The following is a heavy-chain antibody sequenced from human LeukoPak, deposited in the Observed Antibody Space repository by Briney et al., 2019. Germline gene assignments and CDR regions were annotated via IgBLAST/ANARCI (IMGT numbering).Heavy chain of an antibody. V-gene: IGHV4-39*07. CDR2: IYYSGST. CDR3: AHSGARNYDFWSGYYTFSGWFDP. J-gene: IGHJ5*02. D-gene: IGHD3-3*01. CDR1: GGSISSSSYY. Sequence: SETLSLTCTVSGGSISSSSYYWGWIRQPPGKGLEWIGSIYYSGSTYYNPSLKSRVTISVDTSKNQFSLKLSSVTAADTAVYYCAHSGARNYDFWSGYYTFSGWFDPWGQGTLVTVSS.